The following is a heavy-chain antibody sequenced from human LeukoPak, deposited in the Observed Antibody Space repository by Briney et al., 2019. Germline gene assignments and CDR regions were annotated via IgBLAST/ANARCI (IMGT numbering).Heavy chain of an antibody. D-gene: IGHD3-10*01. CDR1: GGTFSSYA. J-gene: IGHJ4*02. CDR3: AREPITMVRGVIIAFDY. Sequence: SVKVSCKASGGTFSSYAISWVRQAPGQGLEWMGGIIPIFGTANYAQKFQGRVTITADESTGTAYMELSSLRSEDTAVYYCAREPITMVRGVIIAFDYWGQGTLVTVPS. CDR2: IIPIFGTA. V-gene: IGHV1-69*13.